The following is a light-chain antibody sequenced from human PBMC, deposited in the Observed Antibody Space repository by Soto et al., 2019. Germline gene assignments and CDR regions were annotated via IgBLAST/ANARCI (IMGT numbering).Light chain of an antibody. CDR2: DAS. J-gene: IGKJ4*01. CDR3: QQRSNWPPLT. Sequence: EIVLTQSPXTXSLSXGXXATXSCXAXXXVXXYLAWYQQKPGQAPRLLIYDASNRATGIPARFSGSGSGTDFTLTISSLEPEDFAVYYCQQRSNWPPLTFGGGTKVEIK. V-gene: IGKV3-11*01. CDR1: XXVXXY.